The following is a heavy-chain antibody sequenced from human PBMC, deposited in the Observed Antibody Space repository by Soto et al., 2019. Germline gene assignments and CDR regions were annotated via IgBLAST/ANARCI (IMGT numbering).Heavy chain of an antibody. CDR1: GFTFSTYW. CDR2: INQDGSET. CDR3: ARVGRYCSSTSCFGFDS. V-gene: IGHV3-7*01. D-gene: IGHD2-2*01. Sequence: GGSLRLSCAASGFTFSTYWVTWVRQAPGKGLEWVANINQDGSETYYVDSMKGRFTISRDNAKNSLYLQMDSLRAEDTAIYYCARVGRYCSSTSCFGFDSWGQGTLVTVSS. J-gene: IGHJ4*02.